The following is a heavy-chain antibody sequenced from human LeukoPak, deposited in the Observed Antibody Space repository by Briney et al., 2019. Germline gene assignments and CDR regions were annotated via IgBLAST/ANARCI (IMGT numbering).Heavy chain of an antibody. CDR2: IAYTNTI. V-gene: IGHV3-48*01. CDR3: ARDPHALDF. CDR1: GFSFSSYS. J-gene: IGHJ4*02. Sequence: GGSLRLSCTASGFSFSSYSMNWVHQAPGKGLEWVAYIAYTNTIHYADSVRGRFAISRDNAKNSLYLQLNSLRAEDSAVYYCARDPHALDFWGQGTLVTVSS.